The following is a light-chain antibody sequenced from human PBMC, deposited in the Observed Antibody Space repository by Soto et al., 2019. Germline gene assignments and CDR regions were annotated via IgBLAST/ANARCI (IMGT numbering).Light chain of an antibody. Sequence: QSALTQPASVSASPGQSITISCTGTSSDVGGYKFVYWYQHHPGKAPKLMIYEVNNRPSGVSNRFSGSKSGNTASLTISGHQPEDEADYYCLSYTSANTRVFGGGTKVTVL. V-gene: IGLV2-14*01. CDR2: EVN. CDR3: LSYTSANTRV. CDR1: SSDVGGYKF. J-gene: IGLJ3*02.